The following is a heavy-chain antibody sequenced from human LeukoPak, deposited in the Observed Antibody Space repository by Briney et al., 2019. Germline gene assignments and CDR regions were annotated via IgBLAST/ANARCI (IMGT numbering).Heavy chain of an antibody. V-gene: IGHV3-48*03. J-gene: IGHJ6*03. Sequence: GGSLRLSCAAPGFTFSSYEMNWVRQAPGKGLEWVSYISSSGSTIYYADSVKGRFTISRDNAKNSLYLQMNSLRAEDTAVYYCARVLRYFDWPSYYYYYYYMDVWGKGTTVTVSS. CDR3: ARVLRYFDWPSYYYYYYYMDV. CDR2: ISSSGSTI. CDR1: GFTFSSYE. D-gene: IGHD3-9*01.